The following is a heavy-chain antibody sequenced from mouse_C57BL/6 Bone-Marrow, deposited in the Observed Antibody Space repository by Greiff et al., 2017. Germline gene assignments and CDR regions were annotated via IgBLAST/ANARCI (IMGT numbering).Heavy chain of an antibody. D-gene: IGHD3-3*01. CDR3: TREDTWFAY. V-gene: IGHV5-9-1*02. CDR1: GFTFSSYA. J-gene: IGHJ3*01. Sequence: EVKLQESGEGLVKPGGSLKLSCAASGFTFSSYAMSWVRQTPEKRLEWVAYISSGGDYIYYADTVKGRFTISRDNARNTLYLQMSSLKSEDTAMYYCTREDTWFAYWGQGTLVTVSA. CDR2: ISSGGDYI.